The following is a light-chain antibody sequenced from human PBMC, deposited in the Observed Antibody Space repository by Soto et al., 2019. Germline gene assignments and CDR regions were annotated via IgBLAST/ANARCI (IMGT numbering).Light chain of an antibody. Sequence: EIVLTQSPGTLSLSPGEGATLSCWTSQSVDSRFLAWFQQTRGQAPRLLIYATTSRAADIPDRFSGSGYGTHFTLTISRLEPEDFAIDYCQQYATSPQTFGQGTDVEIK. J-gene: IGKJ1*01. CDR1: QSVDSRF. CDR2: ATT. CDR3: QQYATSPQT. V-gene: IGKV3-20*01.